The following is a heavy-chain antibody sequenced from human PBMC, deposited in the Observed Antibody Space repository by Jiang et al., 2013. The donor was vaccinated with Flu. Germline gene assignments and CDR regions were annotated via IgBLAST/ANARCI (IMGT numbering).Heavy chain of an antibody. J-gene: IGHJ4*02. CDR3: ARGPGDQDY. CDR2: INHSGST. V-gene: IGHV4-34*01. Sequence: LLKPSETLSLTCAVYGGSFSGYYWSWIRQPPGKGLEWIGEINHSGSTNYNPSLKSRVTISVDTSKNQFSLKLSSVTAADTAVYYCARGPGDQDYWGQGTLVTVSS. CDR1: GGSFSGYY. D-gene: IGHD3-16*01.